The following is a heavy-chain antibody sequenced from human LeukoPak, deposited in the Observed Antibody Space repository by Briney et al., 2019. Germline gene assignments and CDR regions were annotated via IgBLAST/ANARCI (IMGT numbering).Heavy chain of an antibody. Sequence: ASVKVSCKASGYTFTSYGISWVRQAPGQGLEWMGRINPNSGGTNYAQKFQGRVTMTRDTSISTAYMELSRLRSDDTAVYYCARVYYDSSGYYRIDYWGQGTLVTVS. CDR2: INPNSGGT. J-gene: IGHJ4*02. D-gene: IGHD3-22*01. V-gene: IGHV1-2*06. CDR3: ARVYYDSSGYYRIDY. CDR1: GYTFTSYG.